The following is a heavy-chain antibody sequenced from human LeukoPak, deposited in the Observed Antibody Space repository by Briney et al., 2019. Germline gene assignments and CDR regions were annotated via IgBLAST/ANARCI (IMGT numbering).Heavy chain of an antibody. Sequence: ASVKVSCKASGYTFTGYYMHWVRQAPGQGLEWMGWINPNSGGTNYAQKFQGRVTMTRDTSISTAYMELSRLRSDDTAVYYCAGDRDIVVVPAAIGFDPWGQGTLVTVSS. D-gene: IGHD2-2*01. CDR1: GYTFTGYY. J-gene: IGHJ5*02. CDR2: INPNSGGT. CDR3: AGDRDIVVVPAAIGFDP. V-gene: IGHV1-2*02.